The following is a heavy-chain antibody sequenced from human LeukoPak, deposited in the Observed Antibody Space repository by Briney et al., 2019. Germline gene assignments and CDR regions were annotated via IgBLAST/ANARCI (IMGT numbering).Heavy chain of an antibody. J-gene: IGHJ4*02. CDR3: ARVLVAATPSVYFDY. D-gene: IGHD2-15*01. CDR1: GGSFSGYY. V-gene: IGHV4-34*01. CDR2: INHSGST. Sequence: PSETLSLTCAVYGGSFSGYYWSWIRQPPGKGLEWIGEINHSGSTNYNPSLKSRVTISVDTSKNQSSLKLSSVTAADTAVYYCARVLVAATPSVYFDYWGQGTLVTVSS.